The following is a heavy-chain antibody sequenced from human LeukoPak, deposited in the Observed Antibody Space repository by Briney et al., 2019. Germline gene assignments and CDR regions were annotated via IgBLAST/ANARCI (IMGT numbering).Heavy chain of an antibody. V-gene: IGHV4-39*01. CDR1: GGSIRSSSYS. D-gene: IGHD3-9*01. Sequence: PSGTLSLTCTVSGGSIRSSSYSWGWIRQPPGKGLEWIGGMSNSGSTYYNPSLKSRVTISVGTSKNQFSLSLSSVTAADTAVYYCARRSDLLTAYPFDYWGQGTLVTVSS. CDR3: ARRSDLLTAYPFDY. CDR2: MSNSGST. J-gene: IGHJ4*02.